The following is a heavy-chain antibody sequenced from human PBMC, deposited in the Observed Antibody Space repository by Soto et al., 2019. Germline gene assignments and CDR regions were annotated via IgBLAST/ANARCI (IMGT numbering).Heavy chain of an antibody. CDR1: GASISSSNW. CDR2: IYNSGST. Sequence: QVQLQESGPGLVKPSGTLSLTCAVSGASISSSNWWSWVRQPPGKGLEWIGEIYNSGSTNYNPSLTSRVTISVDKSKNQFSLKLSSVTAADTALYYCARVSSSVMLRGVIINWGQGTLVTVSS. J-gene: IGHJ4*02. D-gene: IGHD3-10*01. CDR3: ARVSSSVMLRGVIIN. V-gene: IGHV4-4*02.